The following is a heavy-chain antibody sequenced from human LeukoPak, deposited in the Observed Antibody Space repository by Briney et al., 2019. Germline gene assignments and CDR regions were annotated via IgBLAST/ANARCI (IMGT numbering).Heavy chain of an antibody. CDR3: ARDLRVVPAAFSGLGGNNWFDP. CDR1: GGTFSSYA. CDR2: IIPIFGTA. D-gene: IGHD2-2*01. Sequence: GSSVKVSCKASGGTFSSYAISWVRQAPGQGLEWMGGIIPIFGTANYAQKFQGRVTITTDESTSTAYMELSSLRSEDTAVYYCARDLRVVPAAFSGLGGNNWFDPWGQGTLVTVSS. J-gene: IGHJ5*02. V-gene: IGHV1-69*05.